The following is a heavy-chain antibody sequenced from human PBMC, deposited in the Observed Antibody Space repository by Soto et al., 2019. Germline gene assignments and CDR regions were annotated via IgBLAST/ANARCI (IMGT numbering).Heavy chain of an antibody. J-gene: IGHJ4*02. Sequence: ASVKVSCKASGYTFTSYGISWVRQAPGQGLEWMGWISAYNGNTNYAQKLQGRVTMTTDTSTSTAYMELRSLRSDDTAVYYCARDLTDPESMVRGLYDYWGQGTLVTVSS. CDR1: GYTFTSYG. CDR2: ISAYNGNT. D-gene: IGHD3-10*01. V-gene: IGHV1-18*01. CDR3: ARDLTDPESMVRGLYDY.